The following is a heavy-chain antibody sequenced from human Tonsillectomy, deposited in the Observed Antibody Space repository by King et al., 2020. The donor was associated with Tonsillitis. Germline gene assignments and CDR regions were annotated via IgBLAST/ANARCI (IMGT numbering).Heavy chain of an antibody. Sequence: VQLQQSGPGLVKPSQTLSLTCAISGDSVSSNSAAWNWIRQSPSRGLEWLGRTYYRSKWYNDYAVSVKSRITINPDTSKNQFSLQLNSVTPEDTAVYYCARDIVVVVAATRYYYYYMDVWGKGTTVTVSS. CDR1: GDSVSSNSAA. CDR2: TYYRSKWYN. V-gene: IGHV6-1*01. CDR3: ARDIVVVVAATRYYYYYMDV. D-gene: IGHD2-15*01. J-gene: IGHJ6*03.